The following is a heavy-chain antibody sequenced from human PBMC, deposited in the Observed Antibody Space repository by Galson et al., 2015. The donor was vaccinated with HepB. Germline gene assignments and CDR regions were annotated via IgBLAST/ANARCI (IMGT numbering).Heavy chain of an antibody. D-gene: IGHD6-13*01. CDR2: IYYTGST. Sequence: ETLSLTCTVSGGSISSSLYYWGWIRQPPGEGLEWIGSIYYTGSTYYNPSLKSRVTVSVDTSKNQFSLKVSSVTAADTAVYYCAGQPGYRSIWYWFDPWGQGTLVAVSS. J-gene: IGHJ5*02. V-gene: IGHV4-39*01. CDR3: AGQPGYRSIWYWFDP. CDR1: GGSISSSLYY.